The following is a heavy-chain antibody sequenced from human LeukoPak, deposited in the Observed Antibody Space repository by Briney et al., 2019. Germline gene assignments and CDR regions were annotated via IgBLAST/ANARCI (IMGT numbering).Heavy chain of an antibody. V-gene: IGHV4-34*01. CDR2: INHSGST. D-gene: IGHD6-19*01. Sequence: SETLSLTCAVYGGSFSGYYWSWIRQPPGKGLEWIGEINHSGSTNCNSSLKSRVTISVDTSKNQFSLKLSSVTAADTAVYYCARGPSAVAGLSRWGQGTLVTVSS. CDR3: ARGPSAVAGLSR. CDR1: GGSFSGYY. J-gene: IGHJ4*02.